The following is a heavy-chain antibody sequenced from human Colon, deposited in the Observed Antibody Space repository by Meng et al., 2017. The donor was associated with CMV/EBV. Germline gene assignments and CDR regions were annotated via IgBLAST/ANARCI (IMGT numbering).Heavy chain of an antibody. CDR3: AREGRRGTSLPPYFHYYGVDV. J-gene: IGHJ6*02. D-gene: IGHD2-15*01. CDR1: GDSIRIYS. V-gene: IGHV4-59*01. Sequence: SETLSLTCSVSGDSIRIYSWNWIRQSPGKGLEWIGFIYDSGSTNYNPSLKSRVTISLDSSKNQFSLKLNSVTAADTAVYYCAREGRRGTSLPPYFHYYGVDVWGQGTTVTVSS. CDR2: IYDSGST.